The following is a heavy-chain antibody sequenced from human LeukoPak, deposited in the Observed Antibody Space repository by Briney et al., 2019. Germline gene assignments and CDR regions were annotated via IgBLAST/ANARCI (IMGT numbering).Heavy chain of an antibody. CDR2: ISSSSSYI. J-gene: IGHJ3*02. CDR3: ARGNIVVVTAIQAFDI. D-gene: IGHD2-21*02. Sequence: PGGSLRLSCAASGFTFSSYSMNWVRQAPGKGLEWVSSISSSSSYIYYADTVEGRFTISRDNAKNSLYLQMNSLRAEDTAVYYCARGNIVVVTAIQAFDIWGQGTMVTVSS. V-gene: IGHV3-21*01. CDR1: GFTFSSYS.